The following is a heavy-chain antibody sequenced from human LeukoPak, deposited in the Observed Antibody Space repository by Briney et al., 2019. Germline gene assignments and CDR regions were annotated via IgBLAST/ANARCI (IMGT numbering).Heavy chain of an antibody. CDR3: ARHYYHSSGSYSFDY. Sequence: SETLSLTCTVSGGSISSYYWSWIRQPPGKGLEWIGYIYSSGSTNYNPSLESRVTISVDTSKNQFSLKLSSVTAAGTAVYYCARHYYHSSGSYSFDYWGQGTLVTVSS. D-gene: IGHD3-22*01. V-gene: IGHV4-59*01. CDR1: GGSISSYY. J-gene: IGHJ4*02. CDR2: IYSSGST.